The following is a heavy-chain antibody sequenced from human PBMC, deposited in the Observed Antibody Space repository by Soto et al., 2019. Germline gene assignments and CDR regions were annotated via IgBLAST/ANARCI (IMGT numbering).Heavy chain of an antibody. CDR1: GGTFSSYA. J-gene: IGHJ6*02. V-gene: IGHV1-69*01. CDR3: ATETDIVVVVAATRGSYGMDV. Sequence: QVQLVQSGAEVKKPGSSVKVSCKASGGTFSSYAISWVRQAPGQGLEWMGGIIPLFGTANYAQKFQGRDTISADESTSTAYMELSSLRSEDTAVYYCATETDIVVVVAATRGSYGMDVWGQGTTVTVSS. D-gene: IGHD2-15*01. CDR2: IIPLFGTA.